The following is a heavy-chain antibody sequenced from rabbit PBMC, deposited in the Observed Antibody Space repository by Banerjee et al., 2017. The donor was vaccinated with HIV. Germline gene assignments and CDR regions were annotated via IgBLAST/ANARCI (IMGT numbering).Heavy chain of an antibody. CDR1: GFTISASYW. CDR3: ARADYYGDGDTGYYL. D-gene: IGHD2-1*01. J-gene: IGHJ4*01. Sequence: QEQLEESGGDLVKPEGSLTLTCTASGFTISASYWMTWVRQAPGKGLEWIGCIDIGSGSTYYASWAKGRFTISRSTSLNTVTLQMTSLTAADTATYFCARADYYGDGDTGYYLWGPGTLVTVS. V-gene: IGHV1S45*01. CDR2: IDIGSGST.